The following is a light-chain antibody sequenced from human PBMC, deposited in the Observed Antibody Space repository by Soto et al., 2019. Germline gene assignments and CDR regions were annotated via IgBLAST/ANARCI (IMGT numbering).Light chain of an antibody. CDR3: SSYTNSGTVL. CDR1: SRAVGGYDY. Sequence: QSALTQPASVSGSPGQSITISCTGTSRAVGGYDYVSWYQQYAGKAPKLTIYNVRNRPSGVSSRFSGSKSGNTASLTISGLQPEDEADYFCSSYTNSGTVLFGGGTKLTVL. CDR2: NVR. J-gene: IGLJ2*01. V-gene: IGLV2-14*01.